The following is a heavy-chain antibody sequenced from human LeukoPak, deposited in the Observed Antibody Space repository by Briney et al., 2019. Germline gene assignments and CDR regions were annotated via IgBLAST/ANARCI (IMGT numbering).Heavy chain of an antibody. V-gene: IGHV4-34*01. CDR1: GGSFSGYY. CDR2: INHSGST. CDR3: ASYDFWSGWYY. D-gene: IGHD3-3*01. Sequence: SETLSLTCAVYGGSFSGYYWSWIRQPPGKGLEWIGEINHSGSTNYNPSLKSRFTISVDTSKNEFSLKLSSVTAAATAVYYCASYDFWSGWYYWGQGTLVTVSS. J-gene: IGHJ4*02.